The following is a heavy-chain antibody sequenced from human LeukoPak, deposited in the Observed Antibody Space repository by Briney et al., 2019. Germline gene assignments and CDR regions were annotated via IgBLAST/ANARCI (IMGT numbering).Heavy chain of an antibody. V-gene: IGHV3-66*01. CDR3: AKEVRPNDY. CDR2: IYTSGNT. J-gene: IGHJ4*02. CDR1: GFTVSTNY. Sequence: GGSLRLSCAASGFTVSTNYMSWVRQAPGKGLEWVSVIYTSGNTYYADSVRGRFTISRDKSKNTAFLQMTSLRAEDTAVYYCAKEVRPNDYWGQGTLVTVSS. D-gene: IGHD6-6*01.